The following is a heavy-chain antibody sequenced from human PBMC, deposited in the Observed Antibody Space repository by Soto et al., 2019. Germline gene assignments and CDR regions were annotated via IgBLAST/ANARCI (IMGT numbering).Heavy chain of an antibody. V-gene: IGHV3-48*02. Sequence: PGGSLRLSCAASGFIFGGYSMNWVRQAPGKGLEWISYISSLSSPRYYAESVEGRFIISRDNAKNSLYLQMNSLRDEDTAVYLCVREGILGARSFDYWGQGTRVTVSS. CDR1: GFIFGGYS. CDR2: ISSLSSPR. D-gene: IGHD1-26*01. J-gene: IGHJ4*02. CDR3: VREGILGARSFDY.